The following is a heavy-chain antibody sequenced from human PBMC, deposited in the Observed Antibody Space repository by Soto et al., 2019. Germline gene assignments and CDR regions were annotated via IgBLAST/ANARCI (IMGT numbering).Heavy chain of an antibody. V-gene: IGHV3-53*04. D-gene: IGHD2-2*01. Sequence: GGSLRLSCAASGFTVSSNYMSWVRQAPGKGLEWVSVIYSGGSTYYADSVKGRFTISRHNSKNTLYLQMNSLRAEDTAVYYCARDGVGYCSSTSCYEGNYMDVWGKGTTVTVSS. J-gene: IGHJ6*03. CDR2: IYSGGST. CDR3: ARDGVGYCSSTSCYEGNYMDV. CDR1: GFTVSSNY.